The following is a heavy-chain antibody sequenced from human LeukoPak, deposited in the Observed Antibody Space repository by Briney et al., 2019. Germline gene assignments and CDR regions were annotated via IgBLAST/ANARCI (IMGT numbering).Heavy chain of an antibody. V-gene: IGHV1-2*02. D-gene: IGHD2-2*01. CDR1: GYTLTELS. J-gene: IGHJ4*02. CDR2: INPNSGGT. Sequence: ASVKVSCKVSGYTLTELSMHWVRQAPGQGLEWMGWINPNSGGTNYAQKFQGRVTMTRDTSISTAYMELSRLRSDDTAVYYCARDPMKLVRPLPTSNDYWGQGTLVTVSS. CDR3: ARDPMKLVRPLPTSNDY.